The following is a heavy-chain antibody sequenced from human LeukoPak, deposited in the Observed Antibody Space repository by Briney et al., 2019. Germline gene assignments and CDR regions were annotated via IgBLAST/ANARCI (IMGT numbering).Heavy chain of an antibody. CDR3: AREGGAAAGTSWFDP. CDR2: IYYSGST. J-gene: IGHJ5*02. D-gene: IGHD6-13*01. CDR1: GGSISSYY. Sequence: PSETLSLTCTVSGGSISSYYWSWIRQPPGKGLEWIGYIYYSGSTNYNPSLKSRVTISVDTSKNQFSLKLSSVTAADTAVYYCAREGGAAAGTSWFDPWGQGTLVAVSS. V-gene: IGHV4-59*01.